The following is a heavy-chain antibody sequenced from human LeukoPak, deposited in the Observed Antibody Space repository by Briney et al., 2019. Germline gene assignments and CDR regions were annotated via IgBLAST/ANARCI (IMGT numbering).Heavy chain of an antibody. D-gene: IGHD3/OR15-3a*01. CDR3: ATVWTGGSSRSYYYGMDV. CDR1: GYTLTELS. V-gene: IGHV1-24*01. Sequence: ASVKVSCKVSGYTLTELSMHWVRQAPGKGLEWMGGLDPEDGETIYAQKFQGRVTMTEDTSTDTAYMELSSLRSEDTAVYYCATVWTGGSSRSYYYGMDVWGQGTTVTVSS. J-gene: IGHJ6*02. CDR2: LDPEDGET.